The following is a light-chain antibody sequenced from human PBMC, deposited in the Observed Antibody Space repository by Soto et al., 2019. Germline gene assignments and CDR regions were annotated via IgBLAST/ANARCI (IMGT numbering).Light chain of an antibody. CDR3: QQYNSYLWT. CDR1: QSISSW. V-gene: IGKV1-5*01. J-gene: IGKJ1*01. Sequence: DIQMTQSPSTLSASVGDRVTITCRASQSISSWLAWYQQKPGKAPKLLIYDASSLESGVPSRFSGSGSGTEFTLTISSLQPDDFAYYYRQQYNSYLWTFGQGTKVEIK. CDR2: DAS.